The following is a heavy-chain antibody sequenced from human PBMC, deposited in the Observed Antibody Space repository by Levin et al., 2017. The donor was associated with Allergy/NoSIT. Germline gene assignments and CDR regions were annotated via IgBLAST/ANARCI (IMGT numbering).Heavy chain of an antibody. Sequence: SCAASGFTFSSYAMSWVRQAPGKGLEWVSAISGSGGSTYYADSVKGRFTISRDNSKNTLYLQMNSLRAEDTAVYYCAKDAAYDIRRSWFDPWGQGTLVTVSS. CDR1: GFTFSSYA. CDR2: ISGSGGST. D-gene: IGHD3-22*01. V-gene: IGHV3-23*01. J-gene: IGHJ5*02. CDR3: AKDAAYDIRRSWFDP.